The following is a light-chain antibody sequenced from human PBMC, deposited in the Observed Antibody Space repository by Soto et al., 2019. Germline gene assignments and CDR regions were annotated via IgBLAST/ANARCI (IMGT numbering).Light chain of an antibody. V-gene: IGKV1-5*03. CDR2: AAS. CDR1: QNINNW. CDR3: QQYNYY. J-gene: IGKJ3*01. Sequence: DIQMTQSPSTLSASVGDRVTITCRPSQNINNWLAWYQQKPGKAPKLLIYAASTLASGVPSRFRGSGSGTEFTLTINSQQPDDIATYYCQQYNYYFGPGTTVDI.